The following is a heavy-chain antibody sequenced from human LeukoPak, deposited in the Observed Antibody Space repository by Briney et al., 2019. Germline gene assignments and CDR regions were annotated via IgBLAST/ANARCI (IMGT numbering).Heavy chain of an antibody. Sequence: ASVKVSCKASGYTSTSYDINWVRQATGQGLEWMGWMNPNSGNTGYAQKFQGRVTMTRNTSISTAYMELSSLRSEDTAVYYCARERKTYYYDSSGYYSSRRVDYWGQGTLVTVSS. V-gene: IGHV1-8*01. D-gene: IGHD3-22*01. J-gene: IGHJ4*02. CDR3: ARERKTYYYDSSGYYSSRRVDY. CDR2: MNPNSGNT. CDR1: GYTSTSYD.